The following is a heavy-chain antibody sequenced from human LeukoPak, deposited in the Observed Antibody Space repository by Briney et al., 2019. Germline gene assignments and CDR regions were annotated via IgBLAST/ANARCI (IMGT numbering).Heavy chain of an antibody. CDR2: IKSKTDGGTT. V-gene: IGHV3-15*01. J-gene: IGHJ4*02. CDR3: TSYSRGWYWEDFDY. Sequence: GGSLRLSCAASGFTFSNAWMSWVRQAPGKGLEWVGRIKSKTDGGTTDYAAPVKGRFTISRDDSKNTLYLQMNSLKTEDTAVYYCTSYSRGWYWEDFDYWGQGTLVTVSS. CDR1: GFTFSNAW. D-gene: IGHD6-19*01.